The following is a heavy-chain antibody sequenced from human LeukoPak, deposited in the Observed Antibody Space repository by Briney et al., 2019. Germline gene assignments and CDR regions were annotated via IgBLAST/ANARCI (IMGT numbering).Heavy chain of an antibody. V-gene: IGHV4-31*03. D-gene: IGHD3-16*01. J-gene: IGHJ4*02. CDR3: ARGFNEYVAFDY. CDR2: TYYTGSS. CDR1: GDSINSGGYY. Sequence: TLSLTCTVSGDSINSGGYYWSWIRQHPGKGLEWIGYTYYTGSSYHNPSLKSRVSISVDTSKNQFSLMLRSVTAADTAVYYCARGFNEYVAFDYWGQGTLVTVSS.